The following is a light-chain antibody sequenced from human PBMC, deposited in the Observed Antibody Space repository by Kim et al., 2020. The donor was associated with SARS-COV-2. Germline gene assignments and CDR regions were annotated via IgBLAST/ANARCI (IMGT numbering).Light chain of an antibody. J-gene: IGLJ2*01. CDR2: QDT. V-gene: IGLV3-1*01. CDR3: QAWDSTTTV. CDR1: RLGNKY. Sequence: VSPGRTASITCSGDRLGNKYVCWYQQKPGQSPVVVIYQDTQRPSGIPERFSGSNSGNTATLTISGTQAMDEADYYCQAWDSTTTVFGGGTQLTVL.